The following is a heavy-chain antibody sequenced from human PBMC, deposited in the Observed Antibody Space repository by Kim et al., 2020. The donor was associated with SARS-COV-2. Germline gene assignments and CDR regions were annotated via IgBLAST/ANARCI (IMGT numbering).Heavy chain of an antibody. CDR2: ISGDGGST. D-gene: IGHD3-22*01. Sequence: GGSLRLSCAASGFTFDDYAMHWVRRAPGKGLEWVSLISGDGGSTYYADSVKGRFTISRDNSKNSLYLQMNSLRTEDTALYYCAKSGDYYYDSSGYLYYYYYMDVWGKGTMVTVSS. CDR1: GFTFDDYA. J-gene: IGHJ6*03. CDR3: AKSGDYYYDSSGYLYYYYYMDV. V-gene: IGHV3-43*02.